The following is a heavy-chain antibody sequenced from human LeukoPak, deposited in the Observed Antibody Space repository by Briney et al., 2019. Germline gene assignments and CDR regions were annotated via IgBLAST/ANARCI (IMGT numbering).Heavy chain of an antibody. CDR3: ARHRGHTGYFDY. V-gene: IGHV1-2*02. CDR1: GYSFTDYY. Sequence: ASVKVSCKASGYSFTDYYIHWVRQAPGHGLEWMGWISSNNAATKYAQKFQDRVTLTRDMSISTVYMELNSLTSDDTAVYYCARHRGHTGYFDYWGQGTLVSVSS. J-gene: IGHJ4*02. D-gene: IGHD3-10*01. CDR2: ISSNNAAT.